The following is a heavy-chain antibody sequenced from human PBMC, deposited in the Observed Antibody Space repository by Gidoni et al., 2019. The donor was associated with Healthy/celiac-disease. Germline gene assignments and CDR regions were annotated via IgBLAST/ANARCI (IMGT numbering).Heavy chain of an antibody. Sequence: QVQLQESGPGLVKPSETLSLTCTVSGGPISSYYWSWIRQPPGKGLEWIGYIYYSGSTNYNPSLKSRVTISVDTSKNQFSLKLSSVTAADTAVYYCASGFGELGSGSFDYWGQGTLVTVSS. J-gene: IGHJ4*02. CDR2: IYYSGST. D-gene: IGHD3-10*01. CDR3: ASGFGELGSGSFDY. CDR1: GGPISSYY. V-gene: IGHV4-59*01.